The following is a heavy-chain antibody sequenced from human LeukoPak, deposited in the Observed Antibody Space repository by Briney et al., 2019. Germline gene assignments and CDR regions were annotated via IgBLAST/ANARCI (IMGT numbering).Heavy chain of an antibody. CDR3: ARDRRPYYDSASADVNGFDP. Sequence: PGRSLRLSCAASGFTFSSYGMHWVRQAPGKGLEWVAVIWYDGSNKYYADSVKGRFTISRDNSKNTLYLQMNSLRAEDTAVYYCARDRRPYYDSASADVNGFDPWGQGTLVTVSS. V-gene: IGHV3-33*01. CDR2: IWYDGSNK. CDR1: GFTFSSYG. D-gene: IGHD3-22*01. J-gene: IGHJ5*02.